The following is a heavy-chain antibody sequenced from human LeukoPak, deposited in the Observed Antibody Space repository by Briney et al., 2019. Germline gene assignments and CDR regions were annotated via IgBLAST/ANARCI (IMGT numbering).Heavy chain of an antibody. CDR3: AKGEGYMDV. Sequence: GGSLRLSCAASGFAFSSRGMHWVRQAPGKGLDWVAFIRFDGTNTYYADSVKGRFTISRDNSKNTLYVQMNNLRTEDTAVYYCAKGEGYMDVWGKGTTVTVSS. V-gene: IGHV3-30*02. J-gene: IGHJ6*03. CDR1: GFAFSSRG. CDR2: IRFDGTNT.